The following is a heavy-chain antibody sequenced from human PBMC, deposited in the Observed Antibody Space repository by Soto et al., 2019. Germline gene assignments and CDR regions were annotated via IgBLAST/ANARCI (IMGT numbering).Heavy chain of an antibody. CDR1: GGSISSGGYY. V-gene: IGHV4-31*03. Sequence: QVQLQESGPGLVKPSQTLSRTCTVSGGSISSGGYYWNWIRQHPGKGLEWIGYIYYSGSTSYNPSLKSRVTISADTSKNQFSLKLSPVTAADTAVYYCARARYYDRSGYFGGFDYWGQGILVTVSS. CDR2: IYYSGST. J-gene: IGHJ4*02. CDR3: ARARYYDRSGYFGGFDY. D-gene: IGHD3-22*01.